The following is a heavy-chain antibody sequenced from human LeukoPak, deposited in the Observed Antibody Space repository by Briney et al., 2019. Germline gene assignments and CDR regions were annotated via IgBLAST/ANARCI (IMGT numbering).Heavy chain of an antibody. V-gene: IGHV4-34*01. Sequence: SETLSLTCAVYGGSFSGYYWSWIRQPPGKGLEWIGSIYYSGSTYYNPSLKSRVTISVDTSKNQFSLKLSSVTAADTAVYYCARDVGARLPGYWGQGILVTVSS. J-gene: IGHJ4*02. D-gene: IGHD6-6*01. CDR1: GGSFSGYY. CDR3: ARDVGARLPGY. CDR2: IYYSGST.